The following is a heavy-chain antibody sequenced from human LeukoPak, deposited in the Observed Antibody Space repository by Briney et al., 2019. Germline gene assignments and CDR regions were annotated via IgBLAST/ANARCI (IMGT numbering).Heavy chain of an antibody. D-gene: IGHD2-21*02. CDR3: ARVASVVTAADWFDP. V-gene: IGHV4-34*01. J-gene: IGHJ5*02. Sequence: SETLSLTCAVYGGSFSGYYWSWLRQPPGKGLEWIGEINHSGSTNCNPSLKSRVTISVDTSKNQFSLKLSSVTAADTAVYYCARVASVVTAADWFDPWGQGTLVTVSS. CDR2: INHSGST. CDR1: GGSFSGYY.